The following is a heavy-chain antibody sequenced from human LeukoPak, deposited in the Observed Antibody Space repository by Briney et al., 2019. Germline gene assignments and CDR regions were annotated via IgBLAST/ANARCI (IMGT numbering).Heavy chain of an antibody. V-gene: IGHV3-48*01. CDR2: ISSSSSTI. J-gene: IGHJ1*01. Sequence: GGSLRLSCAASGFTFSSYSMNWVRQAPGKGLEWVSYISSSSSTIYYADSVKGRFTISRDNAKNSLYLQMNSLRAEDTAVYYCARDWRYCSGGSCYSSEYFQHWGQGTLVTVSS. CDR1: GFTFSSYS. D-gene: IGHD2-15*01. CDR3: ARDWRYCSGGSCYSSEYFQH.